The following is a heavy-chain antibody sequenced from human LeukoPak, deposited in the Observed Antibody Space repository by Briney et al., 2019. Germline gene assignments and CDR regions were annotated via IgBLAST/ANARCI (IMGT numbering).Heavy chain of an antibody. CDR3: ASDTVDTALGIDY. V-gene: IGHV3-74*01. D-gene: IGHD5-18*01. CDR2: ISSDGSST. CDR1: GFIFSNYW. J-gene: IGHJ4*02. Sequence: GGSLRLSCAASGFIFSNYWMHWVRQAPGKGLVWVSHISSDGSSTSYVDSVKGRFTISRDNAKNTLYLQMNSLRAEDTAVYYCASDTVDTALGIDYWGQGTLVTVSS.